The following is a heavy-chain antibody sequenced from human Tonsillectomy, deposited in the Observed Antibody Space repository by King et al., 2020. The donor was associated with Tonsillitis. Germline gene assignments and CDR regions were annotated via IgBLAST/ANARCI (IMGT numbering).Heavy chain of an antibody. CDR2: ISWDGGST. V-gene: IGHV3-43*01. J-gene: IGHJ4*02. D-gene: IGHD5-24*01. Sequence: VQLVESGGVVVQPGGSLRLSCAASGFTFDDYTMHWVRQAPGKGLEWVSLISWDGGSTYYAASVKGRFTISRDNSKNSLYLQMNSLRTEDTALYYCAKDDRRWLQSRCIDYWGQGTLVTVSS. CDR1: GFTFDDYT. CDR3: AKDDRRWLQSRCIDY.